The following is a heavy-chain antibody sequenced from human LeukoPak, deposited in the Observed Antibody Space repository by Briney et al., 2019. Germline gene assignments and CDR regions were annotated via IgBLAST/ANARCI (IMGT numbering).Heavy chain of an antibody. Sequence: PGGSLRLSCSASGFTFSTYPMFWVRQAPGKGLEYFSAISNNGGSKYYADSVKGRFTISRDNSKNTLYLQMNSLRAEDTAVYYCASGQHWGQGTLVTVSS. CDR2: ISNNGGSK. CDR3: ASGQH. V-gene: IGHV3-64*04. J-gene: IGHJ1*01. CDR1: GFTFSTYP.